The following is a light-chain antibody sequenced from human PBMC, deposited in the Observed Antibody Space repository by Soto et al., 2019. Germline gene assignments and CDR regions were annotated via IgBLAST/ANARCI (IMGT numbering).Light chain of an antibody. V-gene: IGLV2-23*02. J-gene: IGLJ3*02. CDR1: SSDVGSYNF. CDR3: CSYAGNSGV. CDR2: EVS. Sequence: QSALTQPASVSGSPGQSIIISCTGTSSDVGSYNFVSWCQQHPGKAPKLMIYEVSKRPSGVSNRFSGSKSGNTASLTISGLQPEDEADYYCCSYAGNSGVFGGGTKVTVL.